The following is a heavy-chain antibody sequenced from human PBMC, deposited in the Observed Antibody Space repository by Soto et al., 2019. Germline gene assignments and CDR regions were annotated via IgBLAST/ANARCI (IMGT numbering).Heavy chain of an antibody. CDR3: ATGLYCTNGVCYKPPSFAY. D-gene: IGHD2-8*01. J-gene: IGHJ4*02. Sequence: GSSVKVSCKVSGYTLTELSMHWVRQAPGKGLEWMGGFDPEDGETIYAQKFQGRVTMTEDTSTDTAYMELSSLRSEDTAVYYCATGLYCTNGVCYKPPSFAYRGQGTLVTVSS. CDR2: FDPEDGET. CDR1: GYTLTELS. V-gene: IGHV1-24*01.